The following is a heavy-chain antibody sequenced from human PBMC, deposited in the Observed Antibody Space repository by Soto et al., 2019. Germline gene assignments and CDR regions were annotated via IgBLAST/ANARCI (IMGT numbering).Heavy chain of an antibody. Sequence: SETLSLTCAVYGGSFSGYYWSWIRQPPGKGLEWIGEINHSGSTNYNPSLKSRVTISVDTSKNQFSLKLSSVTAADTAVYFCARTGTYHRFWSGDYWGLGTLVTVSS. V-gene: IGHV4-34*01. J-gene: IGHJ4*02. CDR2: INHSGST. D-gene: IGHD3-3*01. CDR3: ARTGTYHRFWSGDY. CDR1: GGSFSGYY.